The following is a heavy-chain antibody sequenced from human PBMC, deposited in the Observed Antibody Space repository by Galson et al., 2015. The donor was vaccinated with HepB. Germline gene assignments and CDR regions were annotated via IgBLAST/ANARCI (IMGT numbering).Heavy chain of an antibody. CDR1: GYTFTSYA. D-gene: IGHD2-2*01. V-gene: IGHV7-4-1*02. CDR3: ARDQKNVRVVPAATIADY. J-gene: IGHJ4*02. CDR2: INTNTGNP. Sequence: SVKVSCKASGYTFTSYAMNWVRQAPGQGLEWMGWINTNTGNPTYAQGFTGRFVFSLDTSVSTAYLQISSLKAEDTAVYYCARDQKNVRVVPAATIADYWGQGTLVTVSS.